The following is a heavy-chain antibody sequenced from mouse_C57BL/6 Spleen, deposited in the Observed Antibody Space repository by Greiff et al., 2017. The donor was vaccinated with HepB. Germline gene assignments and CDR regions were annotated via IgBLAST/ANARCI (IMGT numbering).Heavy chain of an antibody. D-gene: IGHD2-3*01. V-gene: IGHV1-52*01. CDR3: ARDGYYLRGYFDY. Sequence: QVQLQQPGAELVRPGSSVKLSCKASGYTFTSYWMHWVKQRPIQGLEWIGNIDPSDSETHYNQKFKDKATLTVDKSSSTAYMQLSSLTSEDSAVYYCARDGYYLRGYFDYWGQGTTLTVSS. J-gene: IGHJ2*01. CDR1: GYTFTSYW. CDR2: IDPSDSET.